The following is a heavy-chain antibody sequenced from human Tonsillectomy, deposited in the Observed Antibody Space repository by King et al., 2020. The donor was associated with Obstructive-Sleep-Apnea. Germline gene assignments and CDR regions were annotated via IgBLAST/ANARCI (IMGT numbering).Heavy chain of an antibody. CDR3: ARVEQHYYYYYGMDV. Sequence: VQLVESGGGLVKPGGSLRLSCAASGFTFSSYSMNWVRQAPGKGLEWVSSISSSSSYIYYADSVKGRFTISRDNAKNSLYLQMNSLRAEDTAVYYCARVEQHYYYYYGMDVWGQGTTVTVSS. CDR2: ISSSSSYI. D-gene: IGHD6-13*01. CDR1: GFTFSSYS. J-gene: IGHJ6*02. V-gene: IGHV3-21*01.